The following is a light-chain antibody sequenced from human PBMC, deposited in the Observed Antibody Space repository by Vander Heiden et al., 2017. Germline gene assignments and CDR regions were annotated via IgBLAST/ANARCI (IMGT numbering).Light chain of an antibody. Sequence: VIWMPHSPSLLSASPGDRVTLSCRMSQGISSYLARYQQKPGKDPEILIYAASTLQSGVPSRIRGSGSGTDVTLTISCMQSEDVTTEYCRQYYGNPFTFGGGTKVEIK. V-gene: IGKV1D-8*01. CDR1: QGISSY. CDR3: RQYYGNPFT. J-gene: IGKJ4*01. CDR2: AAS.